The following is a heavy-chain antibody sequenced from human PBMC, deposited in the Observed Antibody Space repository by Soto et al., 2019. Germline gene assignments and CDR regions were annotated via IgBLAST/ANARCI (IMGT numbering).Heavy chain of an antibody. Sequence: PSETLSLTCTVSGGSISSSSYYWGWIRQPPGKGLEWIGSIYYRGNTYYNPSLKSRVTISVDTSKNQFSLKLSSVTAADTAVYYCARHYEVFVYWGQGTLVTISS. V-gene: IGHV4-39*01. CDR1: GGSISSSSYY. CDR3: ARHYEVFVY. CDR2: IYYRGNT. D-gene: IGHD3-3*01. J-gene: IGHJ4*02.